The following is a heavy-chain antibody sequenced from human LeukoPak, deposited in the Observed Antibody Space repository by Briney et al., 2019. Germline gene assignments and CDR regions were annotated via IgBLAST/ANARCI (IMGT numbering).Heavy chain of an antibody. Sequence: GGSLRLSCAASGFTFSSYAMHWVRQAPGKGLEWVSSISSTSSYKYYADSLKGRFTISRDNAKDSLFLQMNSLRAEDTAVYFCVRDQYCGGVCYSDYYYGMDVWGQGTTVIVSS. V-gene: IGHV3-21*01. CDR3: VRDQYCGGVCYSDYYYGMDV. CDR1: GFTFSSYA. J-gene: IGHJ6*02. D-gene: IGHD2-21*02. CDR2: ISSTSSYK.